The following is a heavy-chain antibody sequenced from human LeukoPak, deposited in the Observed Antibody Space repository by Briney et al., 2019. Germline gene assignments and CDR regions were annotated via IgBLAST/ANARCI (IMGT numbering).Heavy chain of an antibody. Sequence: PSETLSLTCTVSGGSISSYYWSWIRQPPGKGLEWIGNIYYSGSTNQNPSLKSRVTVSVDTSKNQSSLKLSSVTAADTAVYYCARGSHRFDPWGQGILVTVSS. CDR1: GGSISSYY. D-gene: IGHD6-13*01. CDR3: ARGSHRFDP. CDR2: IYYSGST. J-gene: IGHJ5*02. V-gene: IGHV4-59*01.